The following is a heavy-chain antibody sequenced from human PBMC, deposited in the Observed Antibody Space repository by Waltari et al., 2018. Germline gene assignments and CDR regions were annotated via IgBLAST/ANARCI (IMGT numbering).Heavy chain of an antibody. V-gene: IGHV4-4*02. Sequence: QVQLQESGPGLVKPSGTLSVTCAVSGDSISGSFWWSWVRQTPGKGLEWIGQIHGSGRINYNPSLESRVTVSRDTANNQFSRKLTSATAADTAVYFCARDRGRGLYLDSWGQGILVTVSP. CDR1: GDSISGSFW. CDR2: IHGSGRI. D-gene: IGHD5-12*01. CDR3: ARDRGRGLYLDS. J-gene: IGHJ4*02.